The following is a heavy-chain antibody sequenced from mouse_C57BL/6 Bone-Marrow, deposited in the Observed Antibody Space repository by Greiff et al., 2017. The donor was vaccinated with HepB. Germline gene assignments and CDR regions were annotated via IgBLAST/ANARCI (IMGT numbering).Heavy chain of an antibody. CDR1: GYTFTDYY. V-gene: IGHV1-19*01. J-gene: IGHJ2*01. CDR3: ARGYYDYDERGFDY. D-gene: IGHD2-4*01. CDR2: INPYNGGT. Sequence: EVKLVESGPVLVKPGASVKMSCKASGYTFTDYYMNWVKQSHGKSLEWIGVINPYNGGTSYNQKFKGKATLTVDKSSSTAYMELNSLTSEDSAVYYCARGYYDYDERGFDYWGQGTTLTVSS.